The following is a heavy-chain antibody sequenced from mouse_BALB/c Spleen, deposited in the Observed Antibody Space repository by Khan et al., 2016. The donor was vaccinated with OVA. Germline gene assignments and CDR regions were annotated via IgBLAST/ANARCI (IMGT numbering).Heavy chain of an antibody. J-gene: IGHJ2*01. Sequence: VQLKQSGPGLVKPSQSLSLTCTVTGYSITSDYAWNWIRQFPGNKLEWMGYISYSGSTSYNPSLKSRISITRDTSKNQFFLQLNSVTTEDTATYYCARSIMANWGQGTTLIVSS. CDR1: GYSITSDYA. CDR3: ARSIMAN. V-gene: IGHV3-2*02. CDR2: ISYSGST.